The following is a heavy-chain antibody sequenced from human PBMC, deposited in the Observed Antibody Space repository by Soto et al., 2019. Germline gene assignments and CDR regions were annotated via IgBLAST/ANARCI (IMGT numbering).Heavy chain of an antibody. CDR1: GGSISSGGSS. CDR2: IYHSGST. Sequence: SETLSLTCAVSGGSISSGGSSWTWIRQPPGKGLEWIGYIYHSGSTYYNPSLKSRVTISVDRSKNQFSLKLSSVTAADTAVYYCARTLYSYGPRFDYWGQGTLVTVSS. CDR3: ARTLYSYGPRFDY. J-gene: IGHJ4*02. D-gene: IGHD5-18*01. V-gene: IGHV4-30-2*02.